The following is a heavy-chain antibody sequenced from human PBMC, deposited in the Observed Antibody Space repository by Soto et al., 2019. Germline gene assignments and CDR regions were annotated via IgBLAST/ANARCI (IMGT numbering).Heavy chain of an antibody. CDR1: GYTFTCYY. CDR2: INPSGGST. D-gene: IGHD1-1*01. Sequence: QVQLVQSGAEVKKPGASVKVSCKASGYTFTCYYMHWVRQAPGQGLECMVIINPSGGSTSYAQKLQGRVNMTRDTSTSTVYMELSSLSSEDTVVYYCARDLGDTGTTRYYGMDVWGQGTTVTVSS. V-gene: IGHV1-46*01. CDR3: ARDLGDTGTTRYYGMDV. J-gene: IGHJ6*02.